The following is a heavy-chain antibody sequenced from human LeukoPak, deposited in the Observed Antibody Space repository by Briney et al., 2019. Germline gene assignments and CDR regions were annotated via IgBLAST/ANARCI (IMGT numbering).Heavy chain of an antibody. CDR2: INPNSGGT. J-gene: IGHJ4*02. CDR3: ARDAYHDSSGSPGY. D-gene: IGHD3-22*01. Sequence: ASVKVSCKASGYTFTSYGISWVRQAPGQGLEWMGWINPNSGGTNYAQKFQGRVTMTRDTSISTAYMELSRLRSDDTAVYYCARDAYHDSSGSPGYWGQGTLVTVSS. V-gene: IGHV1-2*02. CDR1: GYTFTSYG.